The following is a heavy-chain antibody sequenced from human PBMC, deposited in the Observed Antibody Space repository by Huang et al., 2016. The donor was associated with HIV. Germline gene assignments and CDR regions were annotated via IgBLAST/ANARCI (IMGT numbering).Heavy chain of an antibody. CDR2: IIPTCGTT. D-gene: IGHD2-2*01. CDR1: GGSFSNYV. CDR3: ARESNIVVVPHTIKFFDY. J-gene: IGHJ4*02. V-gene: IGHV1-69*18. Sequence: QVQLVQSGAEVKKPGSSVKVSCKASGGSFSNYVFSWVRQGPGQGLEWMGRIIPTCGTTNDAQNFQGRVTITADESTGTAYLELSSLRSEDTAVYFCARESNIVVVPHTIKFFDYWGQGTLVTVSS.